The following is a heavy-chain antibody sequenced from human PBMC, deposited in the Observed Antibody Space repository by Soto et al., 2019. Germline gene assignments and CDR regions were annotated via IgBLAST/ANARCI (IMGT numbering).Heavy chain of an antibody. J-gene: IGHJ3*01. V-gene: IGHV3-23*01. CDR3: AKATATGGGAFDL. CDR1: GFICSSYD. CDR2: ILVDGRT. D-gene: IGHD2-8*02. Sequence: LRLSCAASGFICSSYDMSWVRQAPGKGLEWVSTILVDGRTFYVDSVKGRFTISRDSSQNTVYLQMNSLTAGDTALYYCAKATATGGGAFDLCGQGTMVTVSS.